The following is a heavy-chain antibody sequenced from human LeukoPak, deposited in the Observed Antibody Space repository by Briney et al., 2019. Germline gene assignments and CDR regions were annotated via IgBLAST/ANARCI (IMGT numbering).Heavy chain of an antibody. Sequence: PGGSLRLSCAASGLSLSSYAMHRVRQAPGKGLEWVAVISYDGTEKYYGDSVKGRFTISRDNSKNTLYLQMNSLRAEDTALYYCARDGHGVPLDYWGQGTLVTVSP. CDR2: ISYDGTEK. CDR3: ARDGHGVPLDY. V-gene: IGHV3-30-3*01. J-gene: IGHJ4*02. CDR1: GLSLSSYA. D-gene: IGHD4-17*01.